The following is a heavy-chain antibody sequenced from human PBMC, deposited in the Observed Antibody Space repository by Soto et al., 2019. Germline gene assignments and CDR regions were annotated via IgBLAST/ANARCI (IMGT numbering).Heavy chain of an antibody. Sequence: QVQLQESGPGLVKPSGTLSLTCAVSGDSISSDKWWSWIRQPPGKGLQWIGEIYHSGSTKYNTSLKSRVIISVDKSKNQFSLMMSSVTDADTAVYYWARGETLQQRDYWGQGTLVTVSS. CDR2: IYHSGST. J-gene: IGHJ4*02. D-gene: IGHD6-13*01. CDR1: GDSISSDKW. V-gene: IGHV4-4*02. CDR3: ARGETLQQRDY.